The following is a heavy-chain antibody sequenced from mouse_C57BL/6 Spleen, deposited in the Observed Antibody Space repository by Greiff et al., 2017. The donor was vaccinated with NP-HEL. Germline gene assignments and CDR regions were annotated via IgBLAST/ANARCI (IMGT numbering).Heavy chain of an antibody. Sequence: QVQLQQPGAELVMPGASVKLSCKASGYTFTSYWMHWVKQRPGQGLEWIGEIDPSDSYTNYNQKFKGKSTLTVDKSSSTAYMQLSSLTSEDSAVYYSARVLLYGSSAYYAMDYWGQGTSVTVSS. CDR2: IDPSDSYT. CDR1: GYTFTSYW. D-gene: IGHD1-1*01. V-gene: IGHV1-69*01. J-gene: IGHJ4*01. CDR3: ARVLLYGSSAYYAMDY.